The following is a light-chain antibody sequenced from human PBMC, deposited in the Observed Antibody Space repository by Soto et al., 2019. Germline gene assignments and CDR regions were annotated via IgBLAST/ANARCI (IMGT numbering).Light chain of an antibody. CDR3: GSFTTSRIWV. V-gene: IGLV2-14*01. CDR1: SSDFGDDKY. J-gene: IGLJ3*02. Sequence: QSVLTQSASVSGSPGQSITMSCTGSSSDFGDDKYVSWYQQQPGKGPNLLIYGVSKRPSGVSNRFSGSKSGNTASLTISGLQVEDEADYICGSFTTSRIWVFGGGTKLTVL. CDR2: GVS.